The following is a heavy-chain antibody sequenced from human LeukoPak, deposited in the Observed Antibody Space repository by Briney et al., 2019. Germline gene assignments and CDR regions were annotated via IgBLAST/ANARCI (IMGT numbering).Heavy chain of an antibody. J-gene: IGHJ4*02. CDR3: ASSDGDSSRIDY. CDR1: GGSISSYY. D-gene: IGHD4-17*01. CDR2: IYTSGST. Sequence: SETLSLTCTVSGGSISSYYWSWIRQPPGKGLEWIGYIYTSGSTNYNPSLKSRVTISVDTSKNQFSLKLSSVTAADTAVYYCASSDGDSSRIDYWGQGTLVTVSS. V-gene: IGHV4-4*09.